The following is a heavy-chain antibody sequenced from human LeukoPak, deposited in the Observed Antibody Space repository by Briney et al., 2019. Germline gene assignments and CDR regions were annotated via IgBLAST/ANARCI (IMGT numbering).Heavy chain of an antibody. V-gene: IGHV4-38-2*01. J-gene: IGHJ4*02. CDR1: GYSISSGYY. D-gene: IGHD4-17*01. CDR2: IYHSGST. CDR3: ARGRGYGDYHYYFDY. Sequence: SETLSLTCAVSGYSISSGYYWGWIRQSPGKGLEWIGSIYHSGSTNYNPSLKSRVTMSVDTSKNQFSLKLTSVTAADTAMYYCARGRGYGDYHYYFDYWGQGTLVTVSS.